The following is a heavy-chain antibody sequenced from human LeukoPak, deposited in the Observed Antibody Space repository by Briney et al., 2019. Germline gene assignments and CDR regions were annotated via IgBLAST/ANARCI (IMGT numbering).Heavy chain of an antibody. Sequence: PSETLSLTCTVSGGSISSSSYYWGWIRQPPGKGLEWIGSIYYSGSTYYNPSLKSRVTISVDTSKNQFSLKLSSVTAADTAVYYCARDQAMYQLLTWGQGTLVTVSS. CDR1: GGSISSSSYY. CDR3: ARDQAMYQLLT. D-gene: IGHD2-2*01. V-gene: IGHV4-39*07. J-gene: IGHJ5*02. CDR2: IYYSGST.